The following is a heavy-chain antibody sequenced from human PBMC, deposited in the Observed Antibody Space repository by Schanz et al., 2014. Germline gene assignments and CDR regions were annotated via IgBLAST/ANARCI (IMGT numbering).Heavy chain of an antibody. V-gene: IGHV3-11*04. CDR1: GFTFSDHY. D-gene: IGHD3-9*01. CDR3: ATSGLVSHSFDAFDI. J-gene: IGHJ3*02. CDR2: ISNTGTFI. Sequence: QVQLVESGGGLVKPGGSLRLSCAASGFTFSDHYMAWIRQAPGKGLEWVSIISNTGTFIYYADSVRGRFTISRDNAENLLYLQMSSLRDEDTAVYYCATSGLVSHSFDAFDIWGQGTMVTVSS.